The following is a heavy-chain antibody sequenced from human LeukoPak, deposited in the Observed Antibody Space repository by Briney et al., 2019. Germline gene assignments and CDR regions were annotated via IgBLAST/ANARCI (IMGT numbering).Heavy chain of an antibody. Sequence: GGSLRLSCAASGFTFSSYWMSWVRQAPGKGLEWVANIREDGSEKYYADSVKGRFTISRDNSKNTLYLQMNSLRAEDTAVYYCARVSPRGSTWGQGTLVTVSS. CDR3: ARVSPRGST. CDR2: IREDGSEK. CDR1: GFTFSSYW. V-gene: IGHV3-7*01. D-gene: IGHD5-24*01. J-gene: IGHJ5*02.